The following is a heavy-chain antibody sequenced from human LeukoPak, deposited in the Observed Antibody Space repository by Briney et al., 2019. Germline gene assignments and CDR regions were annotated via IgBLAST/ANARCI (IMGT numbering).Heavy chain of an antibody. J-gene: IGHJ4*02. CDR2: INPNSGGT. CDR1: GYTFTGYY. D-gene: IGHD3-9*01. Sequence: GASVKVSCKASGYTFTGYYMHWVRQAPGQGLEWMGWINPNSGGTNYAQKFQGRVTMTRDTSISTAYMELSRLISDDTAVYYCARDGGGLNDIHADYWGQGTLVTVSS. V-gene: IGHV1-2*02. CDR3: ARDGGGLNDIHADY.